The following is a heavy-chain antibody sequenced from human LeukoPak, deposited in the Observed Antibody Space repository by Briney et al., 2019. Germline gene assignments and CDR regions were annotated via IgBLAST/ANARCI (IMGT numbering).Heavy chain of an antibody. CDR3: ARDLVTVTKGFDI. CDR2: ISYIGST. CDR1: DDSFSSHY. D-gene: IGHD4-17*01. Sequence: SETLSLTCAVSDDSFSSHYWTWIRQPPGKGLEWIGYISYIGSTNYNPSLKSRVTISIDTSRNQFSLRLSSVSAADTAVYYCARDLVTVTKGFDIWGQGTMVSVSS. J-gene: IGHJ3*02. V-gene: IGHV4-59*11.